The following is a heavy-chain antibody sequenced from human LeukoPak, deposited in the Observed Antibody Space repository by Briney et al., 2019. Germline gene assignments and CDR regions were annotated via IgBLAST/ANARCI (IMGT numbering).Heavy chain of an antibody. J-gene: IGHJ4*02. Sequence: GGSLRLACAASGFTFSSYDMHWVRQATGKSLEWFSAIGTAGDTYYPGSVKGRFTISRENAKNSMYIQTNSLRAGDTAVYYCARDKVVGATYFDYWGQGTLVTVSS. CDR3: ARDKVVGATYFDY. CDR1: GFTFSSYD. CDR2: IGTAGDT. D-gene: IGHD1-26*01. V-gene: IGHV3-13*01.